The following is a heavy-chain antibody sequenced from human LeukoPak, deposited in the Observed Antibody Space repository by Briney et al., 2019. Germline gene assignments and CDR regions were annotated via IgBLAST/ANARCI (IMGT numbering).Heavy chain of an antibody. CDR1: GGSISSSSYY. Sequence: SETLSPTCTVSGGSISSSSYYWGWIRQPPGKGLEWIGSIYYSGSTYYNPSLKSRVTISVDRSKNQFSLKLSSVTAAGTAVYYCARDSYYYDSSGTWGQGTPVTVSS. D-gene: IGHD3-22*01. CDR3: ARDSYYYDSSGT. J-gene: IGHJ5*02. V-gene: IGHV4-39*07. CDR2: IYYSGST.